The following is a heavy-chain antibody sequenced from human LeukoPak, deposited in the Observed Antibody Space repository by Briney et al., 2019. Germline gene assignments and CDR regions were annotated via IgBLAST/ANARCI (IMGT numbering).Heavy chain of an antibody. CDR3: ARDQGIQLWLPPYFDY. CDR1: GFTFSSYW. CDR2: IKQDGSEK. D-gene: IGHD5-18*01. J-gene: IGHJ4*02. V-gene: IGHV3-7*01. Sequence: GGSLRLSCAASGFTFSSYWMSWVRQAPGKGPEWVANIKQDGSEKYYVDSVKGRFTISRDNAKNSLYLQMNSLRAEDTAVYYCARDQGIQLWLPPYFDYWGQGTLVTVSS.